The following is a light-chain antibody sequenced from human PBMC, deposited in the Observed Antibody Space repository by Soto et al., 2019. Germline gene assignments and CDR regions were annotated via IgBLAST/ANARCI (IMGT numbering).Light chain of an antibody. V-gene: IGKV3-20*01. CDR2: AAS. J-gene: IGKJ2*01. Sequence: EIVLTQSPGTLSLSPGERATLSCRASQSVSSTYLSWYQQKPGQAPRLLIYAASSRETGIPDTFSGSGSGTDFTLTISRVEPEDFAVSYCEQYDTSPYTFGQGTKLEIK. CDR3: EQYDTSPYT. CDR1: QSVSSTY.